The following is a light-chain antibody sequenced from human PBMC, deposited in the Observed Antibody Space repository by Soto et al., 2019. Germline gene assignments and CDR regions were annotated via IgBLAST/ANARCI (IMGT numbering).Light chain of an antibody. CDR1: QSISRY. Sequence: DIQVTQSPSSLSTSVGDGVTITCRASQSISRYLSWYQHKPGKAPRLLIYAASSLQSGVPSRFSGSGSGTDFTLTISCLQPEDFATYYCQLTYNSPVTFCGGGNVAI. V-gene: IGKV1-39*01. J-gene: IGKJ4*01. CDR3: QLTYNSPVT. CDR2: AAS.